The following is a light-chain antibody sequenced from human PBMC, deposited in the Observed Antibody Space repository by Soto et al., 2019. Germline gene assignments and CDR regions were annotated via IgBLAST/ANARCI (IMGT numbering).Light chain of an antibody. Sequence: EIVLTQSPGTLSLSPGQRATLSCRASQSVTRGYLAWYQQRPGQPPRLLIYDASRRATGIPDRFSGGGSGTDFTLTISRLEPEDVAVYYCQQYDNSPPYTFGQGTKLEI. CDR1: QSVTRGY. V-gene: IGKV3-20*01. CDR3: QQYDNSPPYT. J-gene: IGKJ2*01. CDR2: DAS.